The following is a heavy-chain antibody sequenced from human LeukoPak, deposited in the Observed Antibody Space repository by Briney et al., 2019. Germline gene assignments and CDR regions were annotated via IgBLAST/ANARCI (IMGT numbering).Heavy chain of an antibody. CDR3: ARGRSKDYYGSGSHY. Sequence: SVKVSCKASGGTFSSYAISWVRQAPGQGLEWMGGIIPIFGTANYAQKFQGRVTITTDESTSTAYMELSSLRSEDTAVYYCARGRSKDYYGSGSHYWGQGTLVTVSS. CDR1: GGTFSSYA. J-gene: IGHJ4*02. V-gene: IGHV1-69*05. CDR2: IIPIFGTA. D-gene: IGHD3-10*01.